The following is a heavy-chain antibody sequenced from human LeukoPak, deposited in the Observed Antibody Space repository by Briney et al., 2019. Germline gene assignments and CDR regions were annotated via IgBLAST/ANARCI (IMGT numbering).Heavy chain of an antibody. D-gene: IGHD3-9*01. CDR1: GFTFSSYG. CDR2: ISGSGSST. J-gene: IGHJ6*03. CDR3: ARERRGYDILTGKYHRGYYSYYMDV. V-gene: IGHV3-23*01. Sequence: GGSLRLSCAASGFTFSSYGMSWVRQAPGKGLEWVSAISGSGSSTYYAASVKGRFTISRDNSKNTLYLQMNSLRAEDTAVYFWARERRGYDILTGKYHRGYYSYYMDVWGKGTTVTVSS.